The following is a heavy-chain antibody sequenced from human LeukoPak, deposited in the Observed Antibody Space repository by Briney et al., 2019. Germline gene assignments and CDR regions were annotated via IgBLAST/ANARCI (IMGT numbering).Heavy chain of an antibody. CDR1: GSTFSSYT. D-gene: IGHD2-2*01. V-gene: IGHV3-21*01. CDR3: ARERGYCSSTRCHSFDY. CDR2: ISSSSSYI. J-gene: IGHJ4*02. Sequence: PGGSLRLSCAASGSTFSSYTMNWVRQAPGKGLEWVSFISSSSSYISYGDSVRGRFTISRDNAKNSLYLQMNSLRAEDTALYYCARERGYCSSTRCHSFDYWGQGTLVTVSS.